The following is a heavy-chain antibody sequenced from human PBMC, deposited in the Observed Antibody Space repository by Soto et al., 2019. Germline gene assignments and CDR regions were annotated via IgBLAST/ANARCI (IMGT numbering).Heavy chain of an antibody. CDR1: SAPVSSSTYT. V-gene: IGHV4-39*01. J-gene: IGHJ6*02. Sequence: QLQLQESGPGLVKPSETLSLTCTVSSAPVSSSTYTWGWIRQPPGKGLEGIGSIYYSGSTYYNPSLNSRVTVSVATSKNQFSLKVTSGTAADTAVYYCARLHGYCISSSCHGHYAMDVWGQGTTVTVSS. CDR3: ARLHGYCISSSCHGHYAMDV. D-gene: IGHD2-2*01. CDR2: IYYSGST.